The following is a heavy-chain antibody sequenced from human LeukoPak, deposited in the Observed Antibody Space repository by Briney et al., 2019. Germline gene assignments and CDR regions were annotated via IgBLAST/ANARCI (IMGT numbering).Heavy chain of an antibody. CDR3: ARAARTVGY. CDR2: INEDGNEK. Sequence: QSGGSLRLSCAASGFTFSSYGMSWVRQAPGKGLEWVANINEDGNEKTYVDSVKGRFTISRDNAKNSLYLQMNSLRADDTAVYYCARAARTVGYWGQGTLVTVSS. J-gene: IGHJ4*02. D-gene: IGHD1-14*01. V-gene: IGHV3-7*01. CDR1: GFTFSSYG.